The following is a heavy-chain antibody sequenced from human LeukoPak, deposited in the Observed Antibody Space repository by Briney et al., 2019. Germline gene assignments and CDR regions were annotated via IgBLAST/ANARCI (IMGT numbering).Heavy chain of an antibody. J-gene: IGHJ4*02. CDR3: ARGYYFDY. CDR1: GFTFSSYA. Sequence: GGSLRLSCAASGFTFSSYAMRWVRQAPGKGLEWVANIKQDGSEKYYVDSVKGRFTTSRDNAKNSLYLQMNSLRAEDTAVYYCARGYYFDYWGQGTLVTVSS. V-gene: IGHV3-7*01. CDR2: IKQDGSEK.